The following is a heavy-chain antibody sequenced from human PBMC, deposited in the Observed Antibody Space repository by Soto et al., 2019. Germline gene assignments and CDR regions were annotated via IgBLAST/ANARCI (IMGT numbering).Heavy chain of an antibody. CDR2: ISSGSRYI. CDR3: ARDVGGRGGRYSYDC. D-gene: IGHD5-18*01. J-gene: IGHJ4*02. Sequence: ESGGSLVKPGGSLRLSCAVSGFTFSNYIMTWVRQAPGKGLEWVSSISSGSRYIYYADSVKGRFTISRDNARNSLYLQTNSLRAEDTAVYYCARDVGGRGGRYSYDCWGQGTLVSVSS. V-gene: IGHV3-21*01. CDR1: GFTFSNYI.